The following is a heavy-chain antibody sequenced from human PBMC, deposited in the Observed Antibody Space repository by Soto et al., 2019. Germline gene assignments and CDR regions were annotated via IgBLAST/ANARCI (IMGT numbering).Heavy chain of an antibody. CDR1: GFTFSSYA. V-gene: IGHV3-23*01. Sequence: EVPLLESGGGLVQPGGSLRLSCAASGFTFSSYAMSWVRQAPGKGLEWVSAIGGSGGSTYYADSVKGRLTISRDKTKNTLYLQGNSPRAEDTAVYYCEKADIVVVTTYSFDYWCQGTLVTVSS. D-gene: IGHD3-22*01. CDR3: EKADIVVVTTYSFDY. J-gene: IGHJ4*02. CDR2: IGGSGGST.